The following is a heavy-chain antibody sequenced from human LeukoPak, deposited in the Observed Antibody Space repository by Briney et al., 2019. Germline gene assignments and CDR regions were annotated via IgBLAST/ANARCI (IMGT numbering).Heavy chain of an antibody. CDR1: ALTFRSYG. D-gene: IGHD4-23*01. Sequence: GGSLRLSCATSALTFRSYGMHWVRQAPEKGLEWVAFIRYDGSNKYYADSVKGRFTISRDNSKNSLYLQMNRLRAEDTAVYYCARPQRVRTPHDAFDIWGQGTMVTVSS. V-gene: IGHV3-30*02. CDR2: IRYDGSNK. CDR3: ARPQRVRTPHDAFDI. J-gene: IGHJ3*02.